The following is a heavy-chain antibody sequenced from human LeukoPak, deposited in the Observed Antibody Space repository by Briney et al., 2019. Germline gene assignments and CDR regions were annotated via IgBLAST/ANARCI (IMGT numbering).Heavy chain of an antibody. CDR2: INHSGST. CDR1: GGSFSGYY. V-gene: IGHV4-34*01. J-gene: IGHJ4*02. Sequence: KPSETLSLTCADYGGSFSGYYWSWIRQPPGKGLEWIGEINHSGSTNYNPSLKSRVTISVDTSKNQFSLKLSSVTAADTAVYYCARVPRGVPAAPSFDYWGQGTLVTVSS. D-gene: IGHD2-2*01. CDR3: ARVPRGVPAAPSFDY.